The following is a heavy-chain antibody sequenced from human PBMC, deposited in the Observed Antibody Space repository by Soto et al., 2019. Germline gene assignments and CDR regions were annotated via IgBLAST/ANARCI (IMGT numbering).Heavy chain of an antibody. V-gene: IGHV3-30-3*01. J-gene: IGHJ4*02. Sequence: GGSLRLSCAASGFTFSSYAMHWVRQAPGKGLEWVAVISYDGSNKYYADSVKGRFTISRDNSKNTLYLQMNSLRAEDTAVYYCARDQRLPEYSSSLGPDYWGQGTLVTVSS. CDR2: ISYDGSNK. CDR1: GFTFSSYA. CDR3: ARDQRLPEYSSSLGPDY. D-gene: IGHD6-6*01.